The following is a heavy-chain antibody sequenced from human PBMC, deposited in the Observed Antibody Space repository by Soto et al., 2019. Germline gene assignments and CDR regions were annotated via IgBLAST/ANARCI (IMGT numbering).Heavy chain of an antibody. V-gene: IGHV1-46*03. D-gene: IGHD3-22*01. CDR1: GCTFTSYY. CDR2: INPSGGST. CDR3: ARDQPNDVSSGSAFDY. J-gene: IGHJ4*02. Sequence: GASVKVSCKASGCTFTSYYMHWVRQAPGQGLEWMGIINPSGGSTSYAQKFQGRVTMTRDTSTSTVYMELSSLRSEDTAVYYCARDQPNDVSSGSAFDYWGQGTLVTVSS.